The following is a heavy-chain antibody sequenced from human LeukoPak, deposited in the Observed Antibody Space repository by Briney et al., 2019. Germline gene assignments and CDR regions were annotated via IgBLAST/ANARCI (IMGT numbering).Heavy chain of an antibody. D-gene: IGHD1-7*01. CDR3: ARVWESNWNWIT. J-gene: IGHJ5*02. CDR1: GFTFSRYW. CDR2: IKQDGSEK. Sequence: PGGSLRLSCAASGFTFSRYWMNWVRQAPGKGLEWVANIKQDGSEKYYVDSVKGRFTISRDNAKNSLYLQMNSLRAEDTAVYYCARVWESNWNWITWGQGTLVTVSS. V-gene: IGHV3-7*05.